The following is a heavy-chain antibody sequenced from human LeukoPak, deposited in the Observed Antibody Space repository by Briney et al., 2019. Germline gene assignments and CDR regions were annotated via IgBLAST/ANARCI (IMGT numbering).Heavy chain of an antibody. J-gene: IGHJ4*02. V-gene: IGHV3-30*02. D-gene: IGHD6-19*01. Sequence: GGSLRLSCAASGFTFSSYGMHWVREAPGKGVEWVTFIRYDGSNKYYADSVKGRFTISRDNSKNTLYLQMNSLRPEDTAVYYCARAAAVAATGYYFDFWGQGTLVTVSS. CDR2: IRYDGSNK. CDR1: GFTFSSYG. CDR3: ARAAAVAATGYYFDF.